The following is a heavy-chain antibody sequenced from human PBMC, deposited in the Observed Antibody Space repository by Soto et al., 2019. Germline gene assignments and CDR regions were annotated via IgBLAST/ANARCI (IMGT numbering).Heavy chain of an antibody. CDR1: GFTFSSYG. D-gene: IGHD6-13*01. V-gene: IGHV3-30*18. CDR3: AKDQQQPPHAFDI. J-gene: IGHJ3*02. Sequence: GGSLRLSCAASGFTFSSYGMHWVRQAPGKGLEWVGVISYDGSNKYYADSVKGRFTTSRDNSKNTLYLQMNSLRAEDTAVYYCAKDQQQPPHAFDIWGQGTMVTVSS. CDR2: ISYDGSNK.